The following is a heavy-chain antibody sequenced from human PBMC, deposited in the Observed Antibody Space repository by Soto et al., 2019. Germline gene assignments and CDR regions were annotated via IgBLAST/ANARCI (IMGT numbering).Heavy chain of an antibody. Sequence: ASVKVSCKASGYTFTSYGISWVRQAPGQGLEWMGWISAYNGNTNYAQKLQGRVTITRDTSASTAYMELSSLRYEDTAVYYCAREGLPLDYWGQGTLVTVSS. CDR3: AREGLPLDY. CDR1: GYTFTSYG. V-gene: IGHV1-18*01. J-gene: IGHJ4*02. D-gene: IGHD2-15*01. CDR2: ISAYNGNT.